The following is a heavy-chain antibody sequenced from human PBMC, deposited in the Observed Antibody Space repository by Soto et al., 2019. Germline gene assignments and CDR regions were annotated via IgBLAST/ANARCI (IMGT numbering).Heavy chain of an antibody. D-gene: IGHD3-10*01. Sequence: GEALKISCKGSGYSFTSYWIGWVRQMPGKGLEWMGIIFPGDSVTRYSPSFQGQVTISADKSISTAYLQWSSLKASDTAMYYCARHQPKYYYGSGVDYWGQGTLVTVSS. CDR2: IFPGDSVT. CDR1: GYSFTSYW. CDR3: ARHQPKYYYGSGVDY. V-gene: IGHV5-51*01. J-gene: IGHJ4*02.